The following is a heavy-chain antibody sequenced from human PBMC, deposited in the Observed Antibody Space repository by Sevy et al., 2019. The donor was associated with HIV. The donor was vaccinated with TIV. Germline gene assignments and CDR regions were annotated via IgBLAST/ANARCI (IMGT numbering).Heavy chain of an antibody. CDR2: ISAYNGNT. J-gene: IGHJ5*02. CDR3: ARGCSSTSCNNWFDP. D-gene: IGHD2-2*01. V-gene: IGHV1-18*01. CDR1: GYTFTSYG. Sequence: ASVKVSCKASGYTFTSYGISWVRQAPGQGLEWMGWISAYNGNTNYARKLQGIVTMTTDTSTSTAYMELRSLRSDDTAVYYCARGCSSTSCNNWFDPWGQGTLVTVSS.